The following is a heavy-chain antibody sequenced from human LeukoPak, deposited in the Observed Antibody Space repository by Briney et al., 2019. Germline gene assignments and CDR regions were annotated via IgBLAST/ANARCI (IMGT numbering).Heavy chain of an antibody. CDR3: AKGTGYSSGWLRFPVDY. CDR1: GFTVSSNY. Sequence: GGSLRLSCAASGFTVSSNYMSWVRQAPGKGLEWVSVIYSGGSTYYADSVKGRFTISRDNSKNTLYLQMNSLRAEDTAVYYCAKGTGYSSGWLRFPVDYWGQGTLVTVSS. V-gene: IGHV3-53*01. J-gene: IGHJ4*02. CDR2: IYSGGST. D-gene: IGHD6-19*01.